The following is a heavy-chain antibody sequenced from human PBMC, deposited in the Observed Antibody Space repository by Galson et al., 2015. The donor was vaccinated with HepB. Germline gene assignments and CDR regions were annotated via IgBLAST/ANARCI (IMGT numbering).Heavy chain of an antibody. J-gene: IGHJ6*02. D-gene: IGHD7-27*01. Sequence: SLRLSCAASGFTFSSYSMNWVRQAPGKGLEWVSSISSSSSYIYYADSVKGRFTISRDNAKNSLYLQMNSLRAEDTAVYYCARAGARNYYYYGMDVWGQGNPGHRLL. CDR2: ISSSSSYI. CDR3: ARAGARNYYYYGMDV. V-gene: IGHV3-21*01. CDR1: GFTFSSYS.